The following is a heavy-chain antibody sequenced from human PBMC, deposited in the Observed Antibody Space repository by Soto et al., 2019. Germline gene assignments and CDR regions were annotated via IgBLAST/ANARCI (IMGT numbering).Heavy chain of an antibody. V-gene: IGHV4-4*07. CDR3: ARTVGAAYYFDF. CDR1: GDSMTKYY. Sequence: QVQLQESGPGLVKPSETLSLTCTVSGDSMTKYYWSWIRQPAGKGLEWIGRIYTSGSTNCNPSLKSRVTMSIDTSNNHFSLKLKSVTAADTAVYYCARTVGAAYYFDFWGQGALVTVSS. J-gene: IGHJ4*02. D-gene: IGHD1-26*01. CDR2: IYTSGST.